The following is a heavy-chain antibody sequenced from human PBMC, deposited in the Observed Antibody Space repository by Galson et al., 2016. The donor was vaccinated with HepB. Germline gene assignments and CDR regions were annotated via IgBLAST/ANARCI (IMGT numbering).Heavy chain of an antibody. Sequence: QSGAEVKKPGESLKISCKGSGYSFTSYWIGWVRQIPGKGLEWMGIIHPSDSDTRYSPSFQGQVTISADKSISTAYLQWSSLKASDTAMYYCARLFCGGDCGLFWYYYRGMDVWGQGATVTVSS. CDR1: GYSFTSYW. V-gene: IGHV5-51*01. J-gene: IGHJ6*02. CDR2: IHPSDSDT. D-gene: IGHD2-21*02. CDR3: ARLFCGGDCGLFWYYYRGMDV.